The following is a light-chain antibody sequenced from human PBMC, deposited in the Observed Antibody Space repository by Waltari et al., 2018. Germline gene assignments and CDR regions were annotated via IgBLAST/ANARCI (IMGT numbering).Light chain of an antibody. J-gene: IGKJ1*01. CDR3: QKYGNLPET. CDR2: DAS. Sequence: SWMDSQSVGRTLAWYQEKPGQAPRRLIYDASRRATGIPDRFRGSGSGRDFSLTISRLEPEDVAVYYWQKYGNLPETFGQGTKVEIK. CDR1: QSVGRT. V-gene: IGKV3-20*01.